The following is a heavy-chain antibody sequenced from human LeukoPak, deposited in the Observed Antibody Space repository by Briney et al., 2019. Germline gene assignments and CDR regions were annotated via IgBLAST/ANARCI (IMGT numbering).Heavy chain of an antibody. CDR1: GASFSTYY. D-gene: IGHD3-22*01. V-gene: IGHV4-4*07. CDR2: VYASGHT. Sequence: SETLSLTCTVSGASFSTYYWSWIRQPAGKGLEWIGRVYASGHTNYNPSLKSRVTMSVDASKNQFSLKLSSVTAADTAVYYCARLPYYYDSSGYYSDAFDIWGQGTMVTVSS. CDR3: ARLPYYYDSSGYYSDAFDI. J-gene: IGHJ3*02.